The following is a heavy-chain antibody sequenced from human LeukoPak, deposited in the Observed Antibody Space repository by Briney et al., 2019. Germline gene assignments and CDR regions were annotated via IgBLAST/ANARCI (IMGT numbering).Heavy chain of an antibody. CDR1: GFSFRSYG. Sequence: GGTLRLSCAASGFSFRSYGMNWVRQAPGKGLEWVSAISDSGFSTHYADSVKGRFTISRDNSKNTLYLQMNSLRAEDTAVYYCARSREDCCGSFDPWGQGTLVTVSS. D-gene: IGHD2-15*01. CDR2: ISDSGFST. J-gene: IGHJ5*02. V-gene: IGHV3-23*01. CDR3: ARSREDCCGSFDP.